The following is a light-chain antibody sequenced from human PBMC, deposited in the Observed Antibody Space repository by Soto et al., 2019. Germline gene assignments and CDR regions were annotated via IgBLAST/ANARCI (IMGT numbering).Light chain of an antibody. CDR1: SSDVGDCNY. J-gene: IGLJ1*01. CDR2: EVS. CDR3: NSYTSISTYV. V-gene: IGLV2-14*01. Sequence: QSALTQPASVSGSPGQSITISCTGTSSDVGDCNYVSWYQQHPGKAPKLMIYEVSNRPSGVSNRFSGSKSGNTASLTISGLQTEDEAEYYCNSYTSISTYVFGTGTKLTVL.